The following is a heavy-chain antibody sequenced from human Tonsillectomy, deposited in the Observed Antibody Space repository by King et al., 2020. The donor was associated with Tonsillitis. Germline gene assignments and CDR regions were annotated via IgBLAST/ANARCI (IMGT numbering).Heavy chain of an antibody. CDR1: GFTFGEYA. CDR2: IRSKAYGGTT. J-gene: IGHJ4*02. V-gene: IGHV3-49*03. D-gene: IGHD3-22*01. Sequence: VQLVESGGGLVQPGRSLRLSCTGSGFTFGEYAMSWFRQAPGKGLEWVGFIRSKAYGGTTEYAASVKGRFSISRDDSKSIANLQMNSLKTEDTAVYYCTRDSGDYYDIGPGDYWGQGTLVTVSS. CDR3: TRDSGDYYDIGPGDY.